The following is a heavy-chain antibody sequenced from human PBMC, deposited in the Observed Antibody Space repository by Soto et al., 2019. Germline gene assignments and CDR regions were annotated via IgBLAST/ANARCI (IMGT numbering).Heavy chain of an antibody. CDR1: GFTFSDYY. Sequence: GGSLRLSCAASGFTFSDYYMSWIRQAPGKGLEWVSYISSSGSHTNYADSVKGRFTISRDNAKNSLYLQMNSLTAEDTAVYYCARDPPPGYYDSSGYSEYFQHWGQGTLVTVSS. CDR3: ARDPPPGYYDSSGYSEYFQH. V-gene: IGHV3-11*06. CDR2: ISSSGSHT. J-gene: IGHJ1*01. D-gene: IGHD3-22*01.